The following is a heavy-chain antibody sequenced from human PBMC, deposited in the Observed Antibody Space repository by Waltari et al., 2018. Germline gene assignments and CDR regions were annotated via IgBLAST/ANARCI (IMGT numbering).Heavy chain of an antibody. J-gene: IGHJ4*02. V-gene: IGHV3-7*01. Sequence: EVQLVESGGGLVQPAGSLRLSCGASGFTFSRYWMSWVRQTPGKGLKWVANINYEGSQTYYVDSVKGRFTISRDNAKNSVFLQMNSLRVEDTAVYYCAKSRGFEYWGQGALITVSS. CDR1: GFTFSRYW. D-gene: IGHD2-2*01. CDR3: AKSRGFEY. CDR2: INYEGSQT.